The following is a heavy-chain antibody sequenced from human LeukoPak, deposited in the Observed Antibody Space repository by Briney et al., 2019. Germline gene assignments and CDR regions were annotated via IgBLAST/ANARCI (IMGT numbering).Heavy chain of an antibody. V-gene: IGHV3-30*02. CDR3: AKGDTS. CDR2: IRYDGSDK. J-gene: IGHJ5*02. D-gene: IGHD2-21*02. CDR1: GFNFSNYD. Sequence: GGSLRLSCAASGFNFSNYDMHWVRQAPGKGLEWVAFIRYDGSDKYYAGSVKGRFTISRDNSKNTLYLQMNSLRTEDTAVYYCAKGDTSWGQGTLVTVSS.